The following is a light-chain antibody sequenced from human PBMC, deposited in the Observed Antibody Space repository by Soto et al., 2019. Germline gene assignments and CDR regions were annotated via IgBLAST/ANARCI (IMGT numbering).Light chain of an antibody. V-gene: IGKV1-33*01. CDR1: QHINNY. CDR2: DAS. CDR3: QQYENLPT. Sequence: DIQMPQSPSSLSASVLDIFTITVQASQHINNYLNWYQQKPGRAPKLLIYDASNLEAGVPSRFRGSGSGTDFTFTISRLQPEDIATYYCQQYENLPTFGQGTRLEI. J-gene: IGKJ5*01.